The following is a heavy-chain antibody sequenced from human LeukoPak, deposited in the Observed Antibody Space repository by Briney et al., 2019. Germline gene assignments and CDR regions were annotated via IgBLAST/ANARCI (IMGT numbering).Heavy chain of an antibody. CDR1: GGYISSYY. Sequence: PSETLSLTCTVSGGYISSYYWSWIRQPAGKGLEWIGRIYSSGSTKYNPSLEGRVTMTVDTSKNQFSLKLSSVTAADTAVYYCASTQAGIGDFDYWGQGSLVTVSS. D-gene: IGHD2-21*01. V-gene: IGHV4-4*07. CDR3: ASTQAGIGDFDY. CDR2: IYSSGST. J-gene: IGHJ4*02.